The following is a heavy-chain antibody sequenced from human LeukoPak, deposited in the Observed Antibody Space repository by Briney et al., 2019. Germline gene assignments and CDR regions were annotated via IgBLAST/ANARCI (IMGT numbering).Heavy chain of an antibody. J-gene: IGHJ4*02. CDR3: AKDRQPVVVAATADY. Sequence: GRSLRLSCAASGFTFSSYGMHWVRQAPGKGLGWVALISFDGNNKYYADSVKGRFTISRDNSKNTLFLQINSLRSEDTAVYYCAKDRQPVVVAATADYWGQGTLVTVSS. CDR2: ISFDGNNK. D-gene: IGHD2-15*01. V-gene: IGHV3-30*18. CDR1: GFTFSSYG.